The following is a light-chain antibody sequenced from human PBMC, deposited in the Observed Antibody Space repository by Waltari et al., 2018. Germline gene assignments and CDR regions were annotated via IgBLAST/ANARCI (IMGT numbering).Light chain of an antibody. CDR3: ASWDGSLGGVV. J-gene: IGLJ2*01. CDR1: DYNVGNHL. CDR2: NNN. V-gene: IGLV1-47*01. Sequence: QSVLSQPPSASGTPGQRVTISWSGSDYNVGNHLVNGSHQLPGAAPNLLISNNNHRPSGVPDRFSGSKSGPSASLAISGLRSEDEALYYCASWDGSLGGVVFGGGTKLTVL.